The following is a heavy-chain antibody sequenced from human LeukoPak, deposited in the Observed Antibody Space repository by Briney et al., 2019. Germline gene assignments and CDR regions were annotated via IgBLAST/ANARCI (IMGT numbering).Heavy chain of an antibody. Sequence: GGSLRLSCTASGFTFGDYAMSWVRQALGKGLEWVGFIRSKAYGGTTEYAASVKGRFTISRDDSKSIAYLQMNSLKTEDTAVYYCTREPDSSGYYYENWGQGTLVTVSS. CDR2: IRSKAYGGTT. D-gene: IGHD3-22*01. CDR1: GFTFGDYA. J-gene: IGHJ4*02. V-gene: IGHV3-49*04. CDR3: TREPDSSGYYYEN.